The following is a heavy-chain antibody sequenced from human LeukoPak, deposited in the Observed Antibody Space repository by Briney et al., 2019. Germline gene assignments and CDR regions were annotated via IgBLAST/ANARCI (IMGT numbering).Heavy chain of an antibody. J-gene: IGHJ6*02. Sequence: GGSLRLSCAASGFTFNSYGMHWVRQAPGKGLEWVAIIWYDGSNKYYADSVKGRFTISRDNSKNTLYLQMNSLRAEDTAVFYCAKDREYSGSYRPGPTRYYYGMDVWGQGTTVTVSS. CDR2: IWYDGSNK. CDR3: AKDREYSGSYRPGPTRYYYGMDV. V-gene: IGHV3-33*06. CDR1: GFTFNSYG. D-gene: IGHD1-26*01.